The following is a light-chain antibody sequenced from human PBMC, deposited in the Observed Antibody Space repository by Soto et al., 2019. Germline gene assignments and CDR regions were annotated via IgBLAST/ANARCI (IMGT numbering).Light chain of an antibody. V-gene: IGKV3-20*01. CDR1: QSVSSGS. Sequence: EIVLTQSPGTLYLSPGERATLSCRASQSVSSGSLAWYQQKLGQAPRLLLFGASNRTTGIPDRFSGSGSGTDFTLTISRLEPEDFAVYSCQQYGSSPYTFGQGTKLEI. CDR2: GAS. CDR3: QQYGSSPYT. J-gene: IGKJ2*01.